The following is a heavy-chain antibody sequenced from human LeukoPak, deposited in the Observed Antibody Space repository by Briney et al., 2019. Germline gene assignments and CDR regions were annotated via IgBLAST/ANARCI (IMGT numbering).Heavy chain of an antibody. V-gene: IGHV4-39*07. J-gene: IGHJ4*02. CDR1: GGSISSSSYY. CDR3: ARGTAARRENYFDY. CDR2: IYYSGST. D-gene: IGHD6-6*01. Sequence: PSETLSLTCTVSGGSISSSSYYWGWIRQPPGKGLEWIGSIYYSGSTYYNPSLKSRVTISVDTSKNQFSLKLSSVTAADTAVYYCARGTAARRENYFDYWGQGTLVTVSS.